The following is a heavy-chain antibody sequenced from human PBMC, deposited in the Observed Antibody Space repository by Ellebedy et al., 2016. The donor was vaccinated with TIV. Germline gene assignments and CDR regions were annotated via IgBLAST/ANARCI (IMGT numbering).Heavy chain of an antibody. CDR3: ARGGGGSGHDAFDI. CDR1: GYTFTSYD. Sequence: ASVKVSXXASGYTFTSYDINWVRQATGQGLEWMGWMNPNSGNTGYAQKFQGRVTMTRNTSISTAYMELSSLRSEDTAVYYCARGGGGSGHDAFDIWGQGTMVTVSS. V-gene: IGHV1-8*01. D-gene: IGHD2-15*01. J-gene: IGHJ3*02. CDR2: MNPNSGNT.